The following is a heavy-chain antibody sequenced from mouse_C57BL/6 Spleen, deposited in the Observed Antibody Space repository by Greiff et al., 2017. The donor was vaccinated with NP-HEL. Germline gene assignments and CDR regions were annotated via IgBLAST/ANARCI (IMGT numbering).Heavy chain of an antibody. J-gene: IGHJ1*03. Sequence: QVQLQQPGAELVKPGASVKMSCKASGYTFTSYWITWVKQRPGQGLEWIGDIYPGSGSTNYNEKFKSKATLTVDTSSSTAYMQLSSLRSEDSAVYYCARAGGSGTYWYFDVWGTGTTVTVSS. CDR3: ARAGGSGTYWYFDV. V-gene: IGHV1-55*01. CDR2: IYPGSGST. D-gene: IGHD4-1*01. CDR1: GYTFTSYW.